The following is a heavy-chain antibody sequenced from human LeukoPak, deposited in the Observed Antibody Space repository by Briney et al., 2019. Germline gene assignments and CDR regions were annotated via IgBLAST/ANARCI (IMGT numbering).Heavy chain of an antibody. CDR1: GFTFNNYA. CDR2: IYSGGST. V-gene: IGHV3-53*01. J-gene: IGHJ4*02. CDR3: ARVGNYGDFDF. D-gene: IGHD4-17*01. Sequence: GGSLRLSCVASGFTFNNYAMSWVRQAPGKGLEWVSVIYSGGSTYYADSVKGRFTISRDNSKNTLYLQMNSLRAEDTAVYHCARVGNYGDFDFWGQGTLVTVSS.